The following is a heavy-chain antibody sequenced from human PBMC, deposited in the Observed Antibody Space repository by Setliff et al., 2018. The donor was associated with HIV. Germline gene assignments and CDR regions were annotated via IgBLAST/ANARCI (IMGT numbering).Heavy chain of an antibody. J-gene: IGHJ4*02. V-gene: IGHV3-74*01. D-gene: IGHD2-15*01. CDR2: VNTAGSSK. Sequence: GGSLRLPCAASGFAFDRFWMHWVRQAPGKGRVWVSRVNTAGSSKTYADSVEGRFTIARDNAKNTLYLQMNSLRAEDTAVYYCPKGEARGGYHYFAYWGQGTLVTVSS. CDR3: PKGEARGGYHYFAY. CDR1: GFAFDRFW.